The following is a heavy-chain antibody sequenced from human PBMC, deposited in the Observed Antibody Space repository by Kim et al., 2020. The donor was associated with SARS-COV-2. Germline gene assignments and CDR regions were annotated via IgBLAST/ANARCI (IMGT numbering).Heavy chain of an antibody. CDR3: ARVATPRYYDSWSGMDV. V-gene: IGHV3-74*01. Sequence: GKGRVTSSRDNAKNTLYLQMNSLRAEDTAVYYCARVATPRYYDSWSGMDVWGQGTTVTVSS. J-gene: IGHJ6*02. D-gene: IGHD3-3*01.